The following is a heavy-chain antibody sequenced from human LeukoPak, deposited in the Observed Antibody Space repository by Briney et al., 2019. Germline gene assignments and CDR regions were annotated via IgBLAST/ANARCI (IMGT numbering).Heavy chain of an antibody. CDR3: ARHRAVRHIYFGMDV. V-gene: IGHV5-10-1*01. Sequence: GESLKISCKASGYSFTNNWIGWVRQMPGKGLEWMGRIDPSDSYINYSPSFQGHVTISADKSISTAYLQWSSLKASDTAMYYCARHRAVRHIYFGMDVWGRGTTVTVSS. CDR2: IDPSDSYI. CDR1: GYSFTNNW. J-gene: IGHJ6*02. D-gene: IGHD6-6*01.